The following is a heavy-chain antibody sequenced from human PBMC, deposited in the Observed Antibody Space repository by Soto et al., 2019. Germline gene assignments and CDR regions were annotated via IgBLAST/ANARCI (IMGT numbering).Heavy chain of an antibody. CDR3: ATAANSGGYAFDI. Sequence: QVQLVESGGGLVKPGGTLRLSCAASGYTFRDYYMSWIRQAPGKGLEWVSYISSSGSTIYYADSVKGRFTISRDNAKNSLYLQMNSLRAEDTAVYYCATAANSGGYAFDIWGQGTMVTVSS. D-gene: IGHD1-26*01. CDR1: GYTFRDYY. V-gene: IGHV3-11*01. J-gene: IGHJ3*02. CDR2: ISSSGSTI.